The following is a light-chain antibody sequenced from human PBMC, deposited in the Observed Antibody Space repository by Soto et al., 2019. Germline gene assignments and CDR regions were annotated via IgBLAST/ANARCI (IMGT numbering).Light chain of an antibody. J-gene: IGKJ1*01. CDR2: AAS. CDR3: QQYYSYPLT. V-gene: IGKV1-16*01. Sequence: IQMTQSPSSLSASVGDRVTITCQASQDISNYLNWYQQKPGKAPKLLIYAASTLQSGVPSRFSGSGSGTDSTLTISCLQSEDFATYYCQQYYSYPLTFCQVAKV. CDR1: QDISNY.